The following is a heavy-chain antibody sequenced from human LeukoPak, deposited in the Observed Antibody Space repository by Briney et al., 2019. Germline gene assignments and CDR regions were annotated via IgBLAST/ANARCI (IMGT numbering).Heavy chain of an antibody. CDR1: GYTFTNYA. CDR2: ISAYNGNT. CDR3: AREGSKAFDI. Sequence: ASVKVSCKTSGYTFTNYAITWVRQAPGQGLEWMGWISAYNGNTNYAQKLQGRVTMTRDTSTSTVYMELSSLRSEDTAVYYCAREGSKAFDIWGQGTMVTVSS. J-gene: IGHJ3*02. V-gene: IGHV1-18*01.